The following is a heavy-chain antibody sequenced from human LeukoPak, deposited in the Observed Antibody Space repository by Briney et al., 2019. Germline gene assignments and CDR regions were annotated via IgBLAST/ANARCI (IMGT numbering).Heavy chain of an antibody. V-gene: IGHV4-39*01. Sequence: SETLSLTCTVSGSYISSSSYYWGWIRQPPGKGLEWIGSIYYSGSTYYNPSLKSRVTISVDTSKNQFSLKLSSVTAADTAVYSCARGYYDTSAYSNPFDFWGQGTLVTVSS. CDR1: GSYISSSSYY. CDR2: IYYSGST. D-gene: IGHD3-22*01. CDR3: ARGYYDTSAYSNPFDF. J-gene: IGHJ4*02.